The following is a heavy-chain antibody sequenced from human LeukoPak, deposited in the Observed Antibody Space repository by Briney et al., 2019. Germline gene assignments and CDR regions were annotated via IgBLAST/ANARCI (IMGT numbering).Heavy chain of an antibody. J-gene: IGHJ4*02. CDR1: GGSISSGSYS. CDR3: ARRSSSWYFDY. D-gene: IGHD6-13*01. CDR2: IYHSGST. V-gene: IGHV4-30-2*02. Sequence: SETLSLTCAVSGGSISSGSYSWSWIRQPPGKGLEWIGYIYHSGSTYYNPSLKSRVTISVDTSKNQFSLKLSSVTAADTAVYYCARRSSSWYFDYWGQGTLVTVSS.